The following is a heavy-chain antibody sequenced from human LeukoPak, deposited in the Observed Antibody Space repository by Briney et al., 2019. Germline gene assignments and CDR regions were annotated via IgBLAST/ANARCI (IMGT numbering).Heavy chain of an antibody. V-gene: IGHV1-2*06. CDR3: ARKGRVTGTFDY. Sequence: ASVKVSRKASGYTFTGYYMHWVRQAPGQGLEWMGRINPNSGGTNYAQKFQGRVTMTRDTSISTAYMELSRLRSDDTAVYYCARKGRVTGTFDYWGQGTLVTVSS. CDR1: GYTFTGYY. J-gene: IGHJ4*02. CDR2: INPNSGGT. D-gene: IGHD1-20*01.